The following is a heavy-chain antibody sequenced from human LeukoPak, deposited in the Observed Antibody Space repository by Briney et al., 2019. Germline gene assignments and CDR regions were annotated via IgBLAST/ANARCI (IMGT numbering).Heavy chain of an antibody. CDR2: ISYDGSDK. D-gene: IGHD6-19*01. CDR1: DFTFSNYA. J-gene: IGHJ4*02. Sequence: GRSLRLSCAASDFTFSNYAMHWVRQAPGKGLEWVAIISYDGSDKYYADSVKGRFTISRDNSKNTVYLQMNSLRAEDTAVYYCARDRTVITVASTVDYWGQGTLVTVSS. V-gene: IGHV3-30-3*01. CDR3: ARDRTVITVASTVDY.